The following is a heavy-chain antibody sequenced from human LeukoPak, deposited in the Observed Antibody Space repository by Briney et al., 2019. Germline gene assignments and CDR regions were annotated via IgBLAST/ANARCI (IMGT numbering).Heavy chain of an antibody. CDR3: ARNKPSDFGFRPTPIGYFDL. CDR1: GGSLGSYY. CDR2: IFYSGST. J-gene: IGHJ2*01. V-gene: IGHV4-59*01. D-gene: IGHD1/OR15-1a*01. Sequence: PETLSLTCTVSGGSLGSYYWSWIRQPPGKGLEWIGYIFYSGSTNYSPSLKRRVTISLDTSKNQFSLKLTSVTAADTAVYYCARNKPSDFGFRPTPIGYFDLWGRGTLVTVSS.